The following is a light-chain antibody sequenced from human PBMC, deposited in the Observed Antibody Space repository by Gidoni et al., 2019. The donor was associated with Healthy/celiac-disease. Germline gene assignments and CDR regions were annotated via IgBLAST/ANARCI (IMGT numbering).Light chain of an antibody. V-gene: IGKV1-5*03. Sequence: DIQMTQSPSTLSASVGDRVTITCRASQSISSWLAWYQQKPGKAPKLLIDKASSLESGVPSRFSGSGSGTEFSLTISSLQPDDCATYYCQQYNSYWTFGQGTKVESK. CDR1: QSISSW. CDR3: QQYNSYWT. J-gene: IGKJ1*01. CDR2: KAS.